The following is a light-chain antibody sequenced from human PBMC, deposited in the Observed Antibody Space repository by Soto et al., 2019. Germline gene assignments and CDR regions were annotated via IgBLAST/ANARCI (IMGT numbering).Light chain of an antibody. Sequence: EIVMTQSPATLSVSPVYRATLSCRASQSVSSNLAWYQQTPGQAPRLLIYGASSRATGIPARFSGSGSGTEFTLTISRLQSEDFAVYYRQQYNNWPRTFGQGTKVDIK. CDR1: QSVSSN. V-gene: IGKV3-15*01. CDR3: QQYNNWPRT. CDR2: GAS. J-gene: IGKJ1*01.